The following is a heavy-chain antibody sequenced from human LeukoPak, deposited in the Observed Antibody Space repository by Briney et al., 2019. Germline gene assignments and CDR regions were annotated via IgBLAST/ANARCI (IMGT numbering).Heavy chain of an antibody. V-gene: IGHV1-69*05. J-gene: IGHJ4*02. CDR2: IIPIFGTA. D-gene: IGHD6-13*01. CDR1: GGTFSSYA. Sequence: ASVKVSCKASGGTFSSYAISWVRQAPGQGLEWMGGIIPIFGTANYAQKFQGRVTVTTDESTSTAYMELRSLRSDDTAVYYCARGYSSSWYWDYWGQGTLVTVSS. CDR3: ARGYSSSWYWDY.